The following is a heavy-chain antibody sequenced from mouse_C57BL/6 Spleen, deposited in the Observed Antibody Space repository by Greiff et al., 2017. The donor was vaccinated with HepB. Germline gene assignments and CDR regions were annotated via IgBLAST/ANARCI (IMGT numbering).Heavy chain of an antibody. Sequence: VKQSCKASGYTFTSYWMHWVKQRPGQGLEWIGEIDPSDSYTNYNQKFKGKSTLTVDKSSSTAYMQLSSLTSEDSAVYYCARSYGYGGNYFDYWGQGTTLTVSS. J-gene: IGHJ2*01. CDR3: ARSYGYGGNYFDY. CDR2: IDPSDSYT. CDR1: GYTFTSYW. V-gene: IGHV1-69*01. D-gene: IGHD2-2*01.